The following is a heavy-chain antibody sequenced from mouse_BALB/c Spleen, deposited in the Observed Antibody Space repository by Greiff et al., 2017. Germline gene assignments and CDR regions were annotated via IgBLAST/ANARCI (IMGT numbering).Heavy chain of an antibody. J-gene: IGHJ4*01. CDR2: ISYDGSN. CDR1: GYSITSGYY. V-gene: IGHV3-6*02. Sequence: EVQLVESGPGLVKPSQSLSLTCSVTGYSITSGYYWNWIRQFPGNKLEWMGYISYDGSNNYNPSLKNRISITRDTSKNQFFLKLNSVTTEDTATYYCASRDYYGSRGAMDYWGQGTSVTVSS. CDR3: ASRDYYGSRGAMDY. D-gene: IGHD1-1*01.